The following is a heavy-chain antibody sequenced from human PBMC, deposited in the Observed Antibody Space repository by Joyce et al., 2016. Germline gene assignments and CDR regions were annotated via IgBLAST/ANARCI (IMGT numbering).Heavy chain of an antibody. J-gene: IGHJ4*02. V-gene: IGHV1-2*02. CDR1: GYNFTGQY. D-gene: IGHD3-10*01. CDR2: INPYSGGT. Sequence: QVQLVQSGAEVKKPGASVKVSCKDSGYNFTGQYLHWVRQAPGQGLEWMGWINPYSGGTNYAQKFQGRVSMTRDTSISTAYMELSRLRSDDTAFYYCAKISGAGASDFWGQGTLVTVSS. CDR3: AKISGAGASDF.